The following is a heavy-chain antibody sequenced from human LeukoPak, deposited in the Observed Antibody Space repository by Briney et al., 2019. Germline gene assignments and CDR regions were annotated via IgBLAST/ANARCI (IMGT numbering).Heavy chain of an antibody. CDR2: INHSGST. J-gene: IGHJ3*02. CDR3: ARGTYYYDSSGYPDAFDI. V-gene: IGHV4-34*01. CDR1: GGSFSGYY. Sequence: SGTLSLTCAVYGGSFSGYYWSWIRQPPGKGLEWIGEINHSGSTNYNPSLKSRVTISVDTSKNQFSLKLSSVTAAGTAVYYCARGTYYYDSSGYPDAFDIWGQGTMVTVSS. D-gene: IGHD3-22*01.